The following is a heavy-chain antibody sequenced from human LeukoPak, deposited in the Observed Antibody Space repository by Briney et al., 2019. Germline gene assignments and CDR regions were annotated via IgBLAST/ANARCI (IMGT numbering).Heavy chain of an antibody. CDR1: GGSISSGGYY. Sequence: SQTLSLTCTVSGGSISSGGYYWSWIRQHPGKGLEWIGYIYYSGSTNYNPSLKSRVTISVDTSKNQFSLKLSSVTAADTAVYYCARGDYGDFFDYWGQGTLVTVSS. J-gene: IGHJ4*02. D-gene: IGHD4-17*01. CDR3: ARGDYGDFFDY. V-gene: IGHV4-31*03. CDR2: IYYSGST.